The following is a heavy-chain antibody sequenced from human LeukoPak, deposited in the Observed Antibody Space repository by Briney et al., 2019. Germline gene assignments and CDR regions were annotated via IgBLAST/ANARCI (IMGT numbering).Heavy chain of an antibody. CDR1: GFSLSRYW. Sequence: GGSLRPSCAASGFSLSRYWMSWVRQAPGKGLEWVANIGKDGTGNHYVDSVKGRFTISRDNAKNSVYLEMNSLRADDTAIYYCARDLDFYATDYWGQGTLVTVSS. V-gene: IGHV3-7*01. CDR3: ARDLDFYATDY. D-gene: IGHD2/OR15-2a*01. CDR2: IGKDGTGN. J-gene: IGHJ4*02.